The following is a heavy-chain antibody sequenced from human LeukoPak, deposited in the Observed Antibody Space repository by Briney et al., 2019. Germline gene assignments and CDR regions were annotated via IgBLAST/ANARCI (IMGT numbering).Heavy chain of an antibody. CDR3: ARVEVVAGRRSGAFDI. D-gene: IGHD6-19*01. V-gene: IGHV4-59*01. CDR2: IYSGGST. Sequence: SETLSLTCIVSGGSINNYYWSWIRQPPGKRLEWIGYIYSGGSTSYNPSVQSRVTMSVETSKNQFSLTLSSVTAADTALYYCARVEVVAGRRSGAFDIWGQGTMVTVSS. J-gene: IGHJ3*02. CDR1: GGSINNYY.